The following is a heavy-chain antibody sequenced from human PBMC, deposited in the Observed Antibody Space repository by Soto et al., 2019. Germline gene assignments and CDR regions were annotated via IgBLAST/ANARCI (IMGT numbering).Heavy chain of an antibody. D-gene: IGHD5-18*01. CDR2: IYYSGST. CDR3: ARGTFADTAMVYYCGMDV. Sequence: SETLSLTCTVSGGSISSYYWSWIRQPPGKGLEWIGYIYYSGSTNYNPSLKSRVTISVDTSKNQFSLKLSSVTASDTAVYYCARGTFADTAMVYYCGMDVWGQGTRVTVSS. J-gene: IGHJ6*02. V-gene: IGHV4-59*01. CDR1: GGSISSYY.